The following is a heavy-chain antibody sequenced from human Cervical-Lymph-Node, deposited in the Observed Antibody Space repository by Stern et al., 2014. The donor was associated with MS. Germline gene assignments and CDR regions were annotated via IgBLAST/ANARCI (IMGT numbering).Heavy chain of an antibody. CDR3: ARVQGYTYFDY. V-gene: IGHV3-53*01. J-gene: IGHJ4*02. CDR2: IYSVGST. D-gene: IGHD5-24*01. CDR1: GFTFSTHY. Sequence: VQLVESGGGLIQPGGSLRLSCPASGFTFSTHYMSWVRQAPGKGLECVSTIYSVGSTYYAESVKGRFTISRDNSKNTLFLQMNSLRAEDTAVYYCARVQGYTYFDYWGQGTLVTVSS.